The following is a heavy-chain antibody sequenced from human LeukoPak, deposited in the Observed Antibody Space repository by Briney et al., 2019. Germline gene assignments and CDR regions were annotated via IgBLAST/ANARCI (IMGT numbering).Heavy chain of an antibody. CDR3: AKLYLGAFDY. J-gene: IGHJ4*02. Sequence: GGSLRLSCAASGFTINRHWMSWVRQAPGKGLEWVSAISGSGGSTYYADSVKGRFTISRDNSKNTLYLQMNSLRAEDTAVYYCAKLYLGAFDYWGQGTLVTVSS. V-gene: IGHV3-23*01. CDR2: ISGSGGST. D-gene: IGHD2-2*02. CDR1: GFTINRHW.